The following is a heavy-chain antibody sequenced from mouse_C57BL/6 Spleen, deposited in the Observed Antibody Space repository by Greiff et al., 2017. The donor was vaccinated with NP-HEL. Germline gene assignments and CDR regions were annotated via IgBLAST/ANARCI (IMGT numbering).Heavy chain of an antibody. CDR1: GYTFTSYW. J-gene: IGHJ4*01. V-gene: IGHV1-53*01. CDR3: ARSGQLRLREDYAMDY. CDR2: INPSNGGT. Sequence: QVQLQQPGTELVKPGASVKLSCKASGYTFTSYWMHWVKQRPGQGLEWIGNINPSNGGTNYNEKFKSKATLTVDKSSSTAYMQLSSLTSEDSAVYYCARSGQLRLREDYAMDYWGQGTSVTVSS. D-gene: IGHD3-2*02.